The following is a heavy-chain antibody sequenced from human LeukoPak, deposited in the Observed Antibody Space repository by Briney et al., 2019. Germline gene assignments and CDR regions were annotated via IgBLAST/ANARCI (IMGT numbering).Heavy chain of an antibody. Sequence: PSETLSLTCTVYGGSISSYYWSWIRQPAGKGLEWIGRIYTSGSTNYNPSLKSRVTMSVDTSKNQFSLKLSSVTAADTAVYYCARERIAARYYYYYYMDVWGKGTTVTVSS. J-gene: IGHJ6*03. V-gene: IGHV4-4*07. CDR3: ARERIAARYYYYYYMDV. D-gene: IGHD6-6*01. CDR2: IYTSGST. CDR1: GGSISSYY.